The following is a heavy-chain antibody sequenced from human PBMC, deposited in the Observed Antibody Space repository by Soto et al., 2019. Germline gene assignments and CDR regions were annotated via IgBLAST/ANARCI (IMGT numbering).Heavy chain of an antibody. CDR2: TLPGDSDT. J-gene: IGHJ4*02. CDR1: GYNFAGYW. Sequence: PGESLKISCKGSGYNFAGYWIGWVRQMPGKGLEWMGITLPGDSDTRYSPSFQGRVTISADTSIRTAFLQWNSLRTSDTAMYYCARGAYCCASNCYTGDFDSWGQGTLVTVSS. V-gene: IGHV5-51*01. D-gene: IGHD2-2*02. CDR3: ARGAYCCASNCYTGDFDS.